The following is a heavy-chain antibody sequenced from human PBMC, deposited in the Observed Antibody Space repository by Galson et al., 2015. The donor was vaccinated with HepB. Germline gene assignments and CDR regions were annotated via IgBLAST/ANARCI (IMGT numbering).Heavy chain of an antibody. J-gene: IGHJ4*02. Sequence: SLRLSCAASGFTFSSYAMHWVRQAPGKGLEWVAVISYDGSNKYYADSVKGRFTISRDNSKNTLYLQMNSLRAEDTAVYYCARGGYWGSYYPYYFDYWGQGTLVTVSS. CDR2: ISYDGSNK. V-gene: IGHV3-30*04. CDR3: ARGGYWGSYYPYYFDY. D-gene: IGHD3-10*01. CDR1: GFTFSSYA.